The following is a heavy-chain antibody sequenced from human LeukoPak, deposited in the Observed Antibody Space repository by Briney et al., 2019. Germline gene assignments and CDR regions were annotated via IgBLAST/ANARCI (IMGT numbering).Heavy chain of an antibody. CDR3: ARGVGVRIAAAGFDY. Sequence: SETLSLTCTVSGGSISSYYWSWIRQPPGKGLEWIGYLYYSGSTNYNPSLKSRVTISVDTSTNQVSLKLSSVTAADTAVYHRARGVGVRIAAAGFDYWGQGTLVTVSS. CDR1: GGSISSYY. CDR2: LYYSGST. J-gene: IGHJ4*02. V-gene: IGHV4-59*01. D-gene: IGHD6-13*01.